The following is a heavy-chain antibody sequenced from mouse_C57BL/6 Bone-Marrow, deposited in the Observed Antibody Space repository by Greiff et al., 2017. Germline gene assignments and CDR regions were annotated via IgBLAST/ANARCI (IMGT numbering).Heavy chain of an antibody. Sequence: VQLKQSGPGLVQPSQSLSITCTVSGFSLTSYGVHWVRQSPGKGLEWLGVIWSGGSTDYNAAFISRLSISKDNSKSQVFFKMNILQADDTAVYYCDSYDYSYAMGYWGQGTSVTVSS. V-gene: IGHV2-2*01. CDR1: GFSLTSYG. D-gene: IGHD2-4*01. J-gene: IGHJ4*01. CDR3: DSYDYSYAMGY. CDR2: IWSGGST.